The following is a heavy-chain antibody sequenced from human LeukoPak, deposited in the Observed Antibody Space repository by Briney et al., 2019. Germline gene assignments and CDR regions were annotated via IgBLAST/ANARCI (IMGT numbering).Heavy chain of an antibody. CDR1: GYTFTGYY. CDR3: ARVSNGGPYNWFDP. V-gene: IGHV1-2*02. CDR2: INPNSGGT. D-gene: IGHD2-8*01. J-gene: IGHJ5*02. Sequence: RASVKVSCKASGYTFTGYYMHWVRQAPGQGLEWMGWINPNSGGTNYAQKFQGRVTMTRDTSMSTAYMELSSLRYDDTAVYYCARVSNGGPYNWFDPWGQGTLVTVSS.